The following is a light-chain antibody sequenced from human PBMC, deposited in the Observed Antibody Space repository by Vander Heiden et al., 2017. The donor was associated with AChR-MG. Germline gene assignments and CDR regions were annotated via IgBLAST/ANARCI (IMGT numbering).Light chain of an antibody. CDR2: AAS. CDR3: QLYNNWPPA. J-gene: IGKJ1*01. Sequence: IAMTQSPATLSVSPGERATLSCRASQSVGSNLAWYQQKPGQAPRLIIYAASTRATGIPARFSGSGSGTEFTLTVGSLQSEDFAVYYCQLYNNWPPAFGQGTKVEIK. CDR1: QSVGSN. V-gene: IGKV3-15*01.